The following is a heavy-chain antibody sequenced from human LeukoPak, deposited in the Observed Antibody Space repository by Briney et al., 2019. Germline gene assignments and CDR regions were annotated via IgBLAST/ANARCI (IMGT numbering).Heavy chain of an antibody. D-gene: IGHD3-16*02. CDR3: ARVVWGSYLYYFDY. Sequence: PGGSLRLSCAASGFTFSSYAMSWIRQPPGKGLEWIGYIYYSGNTNYNPSLKSRVTISVDTSKNQFSLKLRSVTAADTAVYYCARVVWGSYLYYFDYWGQGTLVTVSS. CDR2: IYYSGNT. J-gene: IGHJ4*02. CDR1: GFTFSSYA. V-gene: IGHV4-59*01.